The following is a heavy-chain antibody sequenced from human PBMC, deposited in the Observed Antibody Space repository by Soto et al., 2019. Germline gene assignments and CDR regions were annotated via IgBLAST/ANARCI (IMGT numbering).Heavy chain of an antibody. D-gene: IGHD4-17*01. CDR2: IYYSGST. CDR1: GGSISSGGYY. Sequence: SETLSLTCTVSGGSISSGGYYWSWIRQHPGKGLEWIGYIYYSGSTYYNPSLKSRVTISVDTSKNQFSLKLSSVTAADTAVYYCARVGDYDRNFDYWGQGTLVTVSS. CDR3: ARVGDYDRNFDY. V-gene: IGHV4-31*03. J-gene: IGHJ4*02.